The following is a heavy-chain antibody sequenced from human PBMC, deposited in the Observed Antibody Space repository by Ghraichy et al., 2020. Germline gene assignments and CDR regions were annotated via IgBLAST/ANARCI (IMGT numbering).Heavy chain of an antibody. D-gene: IGHD2-2*01. CDR1: GYTFTSYD. J-gene: IGHJ4*02. V-gene: IGHV1-8*01. CDR3: ARVTSYCSSTSCLYYFDY. CDR2: MNPNSGNT. Sequence: ASVKVSCKASGYTFTSYDINWVRQATGQGLEWMGWMNPNSGNTGYAQKFQGRVTMTRNTSISTAYMELSSLRSEDTAVYYCARVTSYCSSTSCLYYFDYWGQGTLVTVSS.